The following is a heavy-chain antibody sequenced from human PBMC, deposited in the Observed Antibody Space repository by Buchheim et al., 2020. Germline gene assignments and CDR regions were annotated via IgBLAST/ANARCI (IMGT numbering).Heavy chain of an antibody. V-gene: IGHV3-23*01. CDR1: RFTFSDYA. D-gene: IGHD6-19*01. CDR3: AKDHWVGYSSGWYGMDV. J-gene: IGHJ6*02. CDR2: IGGGGGDT. Sequence: EVQLLESGGSLVQPGGSLRLSCAASRFTFSDYAMNWIRQAPGRGLEWVSSIGGGGGDTYYAESVKGRFIVSRDNSKNTLYLQMNSLRAEDTAVYYCAKDHWVGYSSGWYGMDVWGQGTT.